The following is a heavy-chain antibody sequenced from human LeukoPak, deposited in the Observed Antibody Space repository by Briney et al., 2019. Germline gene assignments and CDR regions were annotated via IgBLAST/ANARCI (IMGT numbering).Heavy chain of an antibody. CDR2: ISSSGSTI. V-gene: IGHV3-11*04. CDR3: ARGPRLNYVWGSYRYTGPGDAFDI. Sequence: GGSLRLSCAASGFTFSDYYMSWIRQAPGKGLEWVSYISSSGSTIYYADSVKGRFTISRDNAKNSLYLQMNSLRAEDTAVYYCARGPRLNYVWGSYRYTGPGDAFDIWGQGTMVTVSS. D-gene: IGHD3-16*02. CDR1: GFTFSDYY. J-gene: IGHJ3*02.